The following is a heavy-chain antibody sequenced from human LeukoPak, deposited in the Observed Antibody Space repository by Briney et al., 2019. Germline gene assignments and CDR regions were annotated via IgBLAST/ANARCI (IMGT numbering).Heavy chain of an antibody. V-gene: IGHV3-33*01. CDR1: GFTFSSYG. J-gene: IGHJ6*02. CDR2: IWYDGSNK. Sequence: PGGSLRLSCAASGFTFSSYGMHWVRQAPGKGLEWVAVIWYDGSNKYYADSVKGRFTISRDNSKNTLYLQMNSLRAEDTAVYYCAREDQDTAMTQDLTLLLGYYYGMDVWGQGTTVTVSS. D-gene: IGHD5-18*01. CDR3: AREDQDTAMTQDLTLLLGYYYGMDV.